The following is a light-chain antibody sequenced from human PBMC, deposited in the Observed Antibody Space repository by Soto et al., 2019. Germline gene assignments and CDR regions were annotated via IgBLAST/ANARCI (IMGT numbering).Light chain of an antibody. V-gene: IGLV2-23*01. J-gene: IGLJ1*01. CDR2: EGT. Sequence: THPASVSGSPGQSITISCTGTSGDVGRYNLVSWYQHYPGKAPQLMIYEGTKRPSGLSNRFSGSKSGNTASLTISGLQAEDEADYYCCSYAGSSTYVFGTGTKV. CDR3: CSYAGSSTYV. CDR1: SGDVGRYNL.